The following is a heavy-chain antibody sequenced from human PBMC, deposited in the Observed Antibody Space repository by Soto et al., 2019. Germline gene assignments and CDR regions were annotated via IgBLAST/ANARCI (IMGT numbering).Heavy chain of an antibody. V-gene: IGHV3-23*01. Sequence: EVQLLESGGGLVQPGGSLRLSCAASGFTFSSYAMSWVRQAPGKGLEWVSAISGSGGSTYYADSVKGRLTISRDNSKNPVYLHMNSLRAEDTAVYYCAKRPDPHGSGWNWFDYWGQGTLVTVSS. CDR2: ISGSGGST. CDR1: GFTFSSYA. CDR3: AKRPDPHGSGWNWFDY. J-gene: IGHJ4*02. D-gene: IGHD6-19*01.